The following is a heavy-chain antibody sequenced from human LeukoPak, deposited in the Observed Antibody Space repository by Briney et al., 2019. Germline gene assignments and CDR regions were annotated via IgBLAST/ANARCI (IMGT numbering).Heavy chain of an antibody. CDR2: ISYSGST. J-gene: IGHJ4*02. Sequence: SETLSLTCTVSGGSISSSSYQWGWIRQPPGKGLEWIGTISYSGSTYYSPSLKSRVAVSVDTSKNQFSLKLSSVTAADTAVYYCARISIVVVPGYFDYWGQGTLVTVSS. D-gene: IGHD2-2*01. V-gene: IGHV4-39*01. CDR3: ARISIVVVPGYFDY. CDR1: GGSISSSSYQ.